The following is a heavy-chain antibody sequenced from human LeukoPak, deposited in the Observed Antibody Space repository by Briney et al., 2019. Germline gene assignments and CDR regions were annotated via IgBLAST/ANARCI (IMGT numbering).Heavy chain of an antibody. D-gene: IGHD2-2*02. CDR2: ITGTYAT. V-gene: IGHV3-73*01. J-gene: IGHJ4*02. CDR3: TREGCGATSCYTNDY. Sequence: GGSLKLSCAASGFTFSASPMHWVRQASGEGLEWVGRITGTYATAYSASVKGRFTISRDDSKYTTYLQMNSLETEDTAVYYCTREGCGATSCYTNDYWGQGTLVTVSS. CDR1: GFTFSASP.